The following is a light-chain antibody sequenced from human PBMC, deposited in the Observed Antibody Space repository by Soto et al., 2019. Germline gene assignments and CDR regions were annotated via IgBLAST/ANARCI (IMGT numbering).Light chain of an antibody. V-gene: IGKV1-12*01. Sequence: DIPMTQSPSSVSASVGDRVTITCRASQGISRWLAWYQQKQGTAPQLPIDAASSLQSGVPSRFSGSGSGTDFTLTSSSLQPEDVADYYCQQEGWGSFGGGTKVEIK. J-gene: IGKJ4*02. CDR2: AAS. CDR3: QQEGWGS. CDR1: QGISRW.